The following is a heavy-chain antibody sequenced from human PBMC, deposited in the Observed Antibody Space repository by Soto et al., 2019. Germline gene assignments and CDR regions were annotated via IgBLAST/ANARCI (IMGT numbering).Heavy chain of an antibody. J-gene: IGHJ6*02. CDR3: ARGDSSSWYVFNYYYYGMDV. D-gene: IGHD6-13*01. CDR1: GYTFTSYY. V-gene: IGHV1-46*01. Sequence: ASVKVSCKASGYTFTSYYMHWVRQAPGQGLEWMGIINPSGGSASYAQKFQGRVTMTRDTSTSTAYMELSSLRSEDTAVYYCARGDSSSWYVFNYYYYGMDVWGQGTTVTVSS. CDR2: INPSGGSA.